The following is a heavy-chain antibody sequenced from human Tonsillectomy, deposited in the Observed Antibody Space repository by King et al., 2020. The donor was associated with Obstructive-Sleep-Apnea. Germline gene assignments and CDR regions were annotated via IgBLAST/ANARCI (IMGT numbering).Heavy chain of an antibody. D-gene: IGHD2-21*01. CDR3: ARGPSLGEENDY. J-gene: IGHJ4*02. V-gene: IGHV4-39*07. CDR2: IYYSGST. CDR1: GDSISTSYY. Sequence: QLQESGPGLVKPSETLSLTCTVSGDSISTSYYWTWIRQPPGKGLEWIGTIYYSGSTYYNPALKSRVTITVDTSKNQFSLTLSSVTAAATAAYYCARGPSLGEENDYWGQGTLVTVSS.